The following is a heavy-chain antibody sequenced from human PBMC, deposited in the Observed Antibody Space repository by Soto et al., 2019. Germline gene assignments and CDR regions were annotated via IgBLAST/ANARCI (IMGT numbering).Heavy chain of an antibody. CDR2: ISYDGSDK. CDR3: AKVTGYCSSSSCRRDYYYYYGMDV. J-gene: IGHJ6*02. CDR1: GFTFSSYA. V-gene: IGHV3-30*04. Sequence: GGSLRLSCAASGFTFSSYAMHWVRQAPGKGLEWVAVISYDGSDKYYADSVKGRFSISRDNSKNTLYLQMNSLRPEDTAVYYCAKVTGYCSSSSCRRDYYYYYGMDVWGQGTTVTLSS. D-gene: IGHD2-2*01.